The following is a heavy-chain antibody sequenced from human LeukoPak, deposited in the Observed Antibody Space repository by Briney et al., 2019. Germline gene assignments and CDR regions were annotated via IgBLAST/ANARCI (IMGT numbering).Heavy chain of an antibody. D-gene: IGHD5-12*01. CDR2: IYYSGST. CDR1: GGSISNYY. J-gene: IGHJ6*03. Sequence: PSETLSLTCTVSGGSISNYYWNWIRQPPGKGLEWIGYIYYSGSTNYNPSLKSRVTISVDTSKNQFSLKLSSVTAADTAVYYCARANINSGYDYYYYYYMDVWGKGTTVTVSS. CDR3: ARANINSGYDYYYYYYMDV. V-gene: IGHV4-59*01.